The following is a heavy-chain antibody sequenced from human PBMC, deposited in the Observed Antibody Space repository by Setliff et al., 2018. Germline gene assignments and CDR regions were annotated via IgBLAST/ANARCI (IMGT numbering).Heavy chain of an antibody. CDR3: ARGGIGFSEITIFGVALYWFDP. CDR1: GYTFARYY. Sequence: ASVKVSCKASGYTFARYYMHWVRQAPGQGLEWMGIINPSGGSTSYAQKFQGRVTMTRDTSTSTVYMELSSLRSEDTAVYYCARGGIGFSEITIFGVALYWFDPWGQGTLGTVSS. V-gene: IGHV1-46*01. CDR2: INPSGGST. D-gene: IGHD3-3*01. J-gene: IGHJ5*02.